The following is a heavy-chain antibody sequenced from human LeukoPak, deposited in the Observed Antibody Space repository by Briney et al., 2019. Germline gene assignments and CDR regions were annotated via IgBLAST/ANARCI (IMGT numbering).Heavy chain of an antibody. J-gene: IGHJ6*03. D-gene: IGHD3-16*02. Sequence: ASVKVSCKASGYTFTGYYMHWVRQAPGQGLEWMGWINPNSGGTNYAQKFQGRVTMTRDTSISTAYMELSRLRSDDTAVYYCARAYRLNYYYYYYMDVWGKGTTVTVSS. CDR1: GYTFTGYY. CDR2: INPNSGGT. V-gene: IGHV1-2*02. CDR3: ARAYRLNYYYYYYMDV.